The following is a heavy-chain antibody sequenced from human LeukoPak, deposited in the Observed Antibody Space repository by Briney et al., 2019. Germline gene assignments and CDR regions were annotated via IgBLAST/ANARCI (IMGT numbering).Heavy chain of an antibody. V-gene: IGHV3-9*01. CDR3: AKDDYDILTGSGGFDY. CDR1: GFTFDDYA. CDR2: ISWNSGSI. J-gene: IGHJ4*02. D-gene: IGHD3-9*01. Sequence: GGSLRLSCAASGFTFDDYAMHWVRQAPGKGLELVSGISWNSGSIGYADSVKGRFTISRDNAKNSLYLQMNSLRAEDTALYYCAKDDYDILTGSGGFDYWGQGTLVTVSS.